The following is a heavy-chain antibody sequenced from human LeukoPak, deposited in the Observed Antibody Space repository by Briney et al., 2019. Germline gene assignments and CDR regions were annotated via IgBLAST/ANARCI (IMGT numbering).Heavy chain of an antibody. CDR2: INPNSGGT. CDR1: GYTFTGYY. CDR3: ARDRQLYSSGWYVNY. V-gene: IGHV1-2*02. Sequence: ASVRVSCKASGYTFTGYYMHWVRQAPGQGLEWMGWINPNSGGTNYAQKFQGRVTMTRDTSISTAYMELSTLRSDDTAVYYCARDRQLYSSGWYVNYWGQGTLVTVSS. J-gene: IGHJ4*02. D-gene: IGHD6-19*01.